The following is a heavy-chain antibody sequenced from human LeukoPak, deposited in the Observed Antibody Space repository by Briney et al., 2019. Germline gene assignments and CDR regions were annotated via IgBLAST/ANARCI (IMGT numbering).Heavy chain of an antibody. D-gene: IGHD1-14*01. CDR2: IPYDGSNK. CDR1: GFTFSSYA. Sequence: SGGSLRLSCAASGFTFSSYAMSWVRQAPGKGLEWVAFIPYDGSNKYYADSVKGRFTISRDNSKNTLYLQMNSLRAEDTAVYYCARREVYFDYWGQGTLVTVSS. V-gene: IGHV3-30*02. CDR3: ARREVYFDY. J-gene: IGHJ4*02.